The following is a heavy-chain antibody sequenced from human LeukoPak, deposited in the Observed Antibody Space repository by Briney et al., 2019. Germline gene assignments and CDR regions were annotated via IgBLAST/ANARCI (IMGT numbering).Heavy chain of an antibody. V-gene: IGHV1-2*02. CDR3: ARVRAVAGESSNFDY. Sequence: ASVKVSCKASGYTFTGYYMRWVRQAPGQGLEWMGWINPNSGGTNYAQKFQGRVTMTRDTSISTAYMELSRLRSDDTAVYYCARVRAVAGESSNFDYWGQGTLVTVSS. CDR2: INPNSGGT. CDR1: GYTFTGYY. D-gene: IGHD6-19*01. J-gene: IGHJ4*02.